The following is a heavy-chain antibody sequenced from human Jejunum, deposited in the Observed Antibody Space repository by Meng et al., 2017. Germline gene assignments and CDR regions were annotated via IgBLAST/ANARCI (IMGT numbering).Heavy chain of an antibody. CDR2: NFDNGRT. D-gene: IGHD7-27*01. J-gene: IGHJ4*02. CDR1: GGFASSGSYD. CDR3: ARDNWGSIDY. V-gene: IGHV4-61*01. Sequence: RQEYGLGLRTPPETLSLTCAGSGGFASSGSYDWTWVRQSPGKGLECIGYNFDNGRTNYNPSLKSRVTMSVDTSRNQFSLKLSSVTAADTAVYYCARDNWGSIDYWGQGVLVTVSS.